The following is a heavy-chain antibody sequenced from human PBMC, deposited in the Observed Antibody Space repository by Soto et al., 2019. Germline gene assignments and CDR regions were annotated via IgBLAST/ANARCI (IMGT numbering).Heavy chain of an antibody. J-gene: IGHJ5*01. D-gene: IGHD6-13*01. CDR2: IDYSGTT. CDR3: ARRTNTAGGWFDS. CDR1: GGSISSSSYH. V-gene: IGHV4-39*01. Sequence: SETLSLTCTVSGGSISSSSYHWGWIRQPPGKGLEWIGSIDYSGTTFYNASLNSRVTISADTSKNQFSLKLSSVTAADTALYYCARRTNTAGGWFDSWGHGALVTVSS.